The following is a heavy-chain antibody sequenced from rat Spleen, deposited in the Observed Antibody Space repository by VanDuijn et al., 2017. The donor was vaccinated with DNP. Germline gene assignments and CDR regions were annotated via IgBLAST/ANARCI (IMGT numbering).Heavy chain of an antibody. CDR3: ARDHPWGWFAY. J-gene: IGHJ3*01. CDR1: GFSLTNFT. V-gene: IGHV2-15*01. CDR2: VWSGGSI. Sequence: QVQLRESGPGLMQPSQTLSLTCTVTGFSLTNFTVSWIRQPPGRGLEWIGAVWSGGSIDYNATLNSRLSISRDITKSQVFLKLNSLRPEDTATYYCARDHPWGWFAYWGQGTLVTVSS. D-gene: IGHD1-7*01.